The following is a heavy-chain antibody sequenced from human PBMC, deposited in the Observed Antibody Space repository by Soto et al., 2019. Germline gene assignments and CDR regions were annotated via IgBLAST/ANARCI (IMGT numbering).Heavy chain of an antibody. CDR1: GFTFSSYA. J-gene: IGHJ5*02. CDR3: AKGPTTVTTRWFDP. Sequence: EVQLLESGGGLVQPGGSLRLSCAASGFTFSSYAMSWVRQALGKGLEWVSVISGSGDSTYYADSVKGRFTISRDNSKNTLYLQINSLRAEDTAVYFCAKGPTTVTTRWFDPWGQGTLVTVSS. CDR2: ISGSGDST. D-gene: IGHD4-17*01. V-gene: IGHV3-23*01.